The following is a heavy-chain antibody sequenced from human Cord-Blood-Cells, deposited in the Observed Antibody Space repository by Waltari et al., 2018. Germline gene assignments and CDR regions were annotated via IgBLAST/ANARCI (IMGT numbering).Heavy chain of an antibody. V-gene: IGHV1-2*02. J-gene: IGHJ3*02. Sequence: QVQLVQSGPEVKKPGASVKVSCKASGYTFTGYYMHWVRQAPGQGLEWMGGINPNSGGTNYAQKFQGRVTMTRDTSISTAYMELSRLRSDDTAVYYCARDYDFWSGYAFDIWGQGTMVTVSS. CDR3: ARDYDFWSGYAFDI. D-gene: IGHD3-3*01. CDR2: INPNSGGT. CDR1: GYTFTGYY.